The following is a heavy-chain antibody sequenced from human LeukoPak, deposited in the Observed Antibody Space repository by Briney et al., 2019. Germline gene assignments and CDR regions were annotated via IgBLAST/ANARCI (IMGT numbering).Heavy chain of an antibody. J-gene: IGHJ6*02. V-gene: IGHV3-48*03. CDR3: ARESGMDV. Sequence: GVSLRLSCAASGFTFIIYEMNWVRQAPGKGREGVSYISSSGNTIYYSDCGKARFTISRDNAKNSLYLQMHSLRAEDTAVYYCARESGMDVWGQGTTVTVSS. CDR2: ISSSGNTI. CDR1: GFTFIIYE.